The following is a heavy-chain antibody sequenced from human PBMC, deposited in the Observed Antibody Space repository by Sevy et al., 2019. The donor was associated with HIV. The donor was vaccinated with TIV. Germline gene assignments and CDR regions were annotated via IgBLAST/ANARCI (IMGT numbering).Heavy chain of an antibody. V-gene: IGHV3-30-3*01. CDR2: ISYDGSNK. CDR3: ARDPSDYYDSSGHDY. D-gene: IGHD3-22*01. J-gene: IGHJ4*02. Sequence: GGSLRLSCAASGFTFSSYAMHWVRQAPGKGLEWVAVISYDGSNKYYADSVKGRFTNSRDNSKNTLYLQMNSLRAEDTAVYYCARDPSDYYDSSGHDYWGQGTLVTVSS. CDR1: GFTFSSYA.